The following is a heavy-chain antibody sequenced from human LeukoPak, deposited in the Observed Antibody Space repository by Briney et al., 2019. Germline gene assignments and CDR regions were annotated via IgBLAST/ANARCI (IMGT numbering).Heavy chain of an antibody. CDR1: GFIFTGYN. CDR2: INPNTGGT. CDR3: ARDMTPTMAAESGFDP. D-gene: IGHD6-13*01. Sequence: ASVKVSCKTSGFIFTGYNIHWVRQAPRQGLEWMCWINPNTGGTYYTDHFQCRVGMTRDTSISTAYMELSSLKSDDTAVYYCARDMTPTMAAESGFDPWGQGTLITVSS. J-gene: IGHJ5*02. V-gene: IGHV1-2*02.